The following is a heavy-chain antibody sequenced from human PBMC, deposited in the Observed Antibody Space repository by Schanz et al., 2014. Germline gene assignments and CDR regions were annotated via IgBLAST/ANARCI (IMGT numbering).Heavy chain of an antibody. Sequence: QVQLLQSGAEVKKPGASVKVSCKASGYTFTGYYMHWVRQAPGQGLEWMGRITPTLGKVDYAQKFQGRVTITADISTSTAYMELISLTSEDTAVYYCARDPQYYYGSGRGYWGQGTQVAVSS. V-gene: IGHV1-69*09. CDR3: ARDPQYYYGSGRGY. D-gene: IGHD3-10*01. CDR2: ITPTLGKV. CDR1: GYTFTGYY. J-gene: IGHJ4*02.